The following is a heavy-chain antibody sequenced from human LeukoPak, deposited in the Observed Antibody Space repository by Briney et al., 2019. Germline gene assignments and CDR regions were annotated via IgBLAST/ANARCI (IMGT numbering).Heavy chain of an antibody. D-gene: IGHD1-1*01. Sequence: SETLSLTCTVSAGSISSSSYYWGWIRQPPGKGLEWIGSIYYSGSTYYNPSLKSRVTISVDTSKNQFSLKLSSVTAADTAVYYCARSSPTTGTTNWFDPWGQGTLVSVSS. CDR1: AGSISSSSYY. CDR2: IYYSGST. CDR3: ARSSPTTGTTNWFDP. J-gene: IGHJ5*02. V-gene: IGHV4-39*07.